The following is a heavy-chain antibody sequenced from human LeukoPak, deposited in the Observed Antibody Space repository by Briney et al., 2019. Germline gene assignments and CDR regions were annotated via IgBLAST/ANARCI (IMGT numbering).Heavy chain of an antibody. D-gene: IGHD3-3*01. CDR1: GYSISIAYY. CDR2: IFRGGST. Sequence: PAETLPLTCAVSGYSISIAYYWGWIRQPPGKGLEWIGRIFRGGSTSYNPSLKSRLTMSMDTSKNQFSLQLTSVTAADTAVYYCARYDSRGSGSTQLEYWGQGILVTISS. J-gene: IGHJ4*02. V-gene: IGHV4-38-2*01. CDR3: ARYDSRGSGSTQLEY.